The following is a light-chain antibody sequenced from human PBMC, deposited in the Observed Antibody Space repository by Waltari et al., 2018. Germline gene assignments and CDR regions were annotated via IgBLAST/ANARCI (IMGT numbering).Light chain of an antibody. V-gene: IGKV1-33*01. CDR1: RDITNY. J-gene: IGKJ1*01. CDR2: DAS. CDR3: QHYDGVPPWT. Sequence: DIQMTQSPSSLSASVGDRVTITCQASRDITNYLNWYQQKSGKAPKLLIYDASTLETGVPSRFSGSGSGTDFVFTISRLQPEDIATYYCQHYDGVPPWTFGQGTRVDFK.